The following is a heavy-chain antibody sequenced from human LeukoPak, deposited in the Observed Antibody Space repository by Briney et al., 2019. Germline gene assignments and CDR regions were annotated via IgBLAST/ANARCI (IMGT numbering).Heavy chain of an antibody. V-gene: IGHV1-46*01. Sequence: GASVKVSCQASGYTFTSHYMHWVRQAPGQGLEWMGIINPSGGSTSYAQKFQGRVTMTRDMSTSTVYMELSSLRSEDTAVYYCARDRTTVGATMRAIDYWGQGTLVTVSS. D-gene: IGHD1-26*01. J-gene: IGHJ4*02. CDR2: INPSGGST. CDR3: ARDRTTVGATMRAIDY. CDR1: GYTFTSHY.